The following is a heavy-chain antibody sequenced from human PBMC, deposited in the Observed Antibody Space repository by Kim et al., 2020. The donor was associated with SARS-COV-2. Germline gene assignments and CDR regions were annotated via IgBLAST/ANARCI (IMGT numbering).Heavy chain of an antibody. Sequence: SETLSLTCTVSGVSISSSSFYWGWIRQPPGKGLEWVGSIDYSGSSYYSPSLKSRVTISVDTSKNQFSLKLRSVTAADTALYYCASPHPLSEGFDWYFDLWGRGTLVTVSS. CDR2: IDYSGSS. CDR1: GVSISSSSFY. V-gene: IGHV4-39*01. CDR3: ASPHPLSEGFDWYFDL. D-gene: IGHD2-15*01. J-gene: IGHJ2*01.